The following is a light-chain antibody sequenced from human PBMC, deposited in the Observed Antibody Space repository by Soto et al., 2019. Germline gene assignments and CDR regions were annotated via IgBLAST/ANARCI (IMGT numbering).Light chain of an antibody. CDR1: SRDVGGYNY. V-gene: IGLV2-14*01. CDR2: EVN. Sequence: QSALTQPASVSGSPGQSITISCTGTSRDVGGYNYVSWYQHHPGKAPKLVIYEVNNRPSGISDRFSGSKSGNTASLTISGLQAEDEADYYCTPYTGRNTLVFGGGTKVTVL. J-gene: IGLJ3*02. CDR3: TPYTGRNTLV.